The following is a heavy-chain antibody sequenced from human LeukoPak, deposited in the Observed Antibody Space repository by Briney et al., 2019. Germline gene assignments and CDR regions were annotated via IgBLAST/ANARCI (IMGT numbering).Heavy chain of an antibody. V-gene: IGHV3-23*01. D-gene: IGHD3-22*01. Sequence: PGGSLRLSCAASGFTFSSYAMSWVRQAPGKGLEWVSAISGSGGSTYYADSVKGRFTISRDNSKNTLYLQMNSLRAEDTAVYHCAKDGGRDSSGYYKTNAAAEYFQHWGQGTLVTVSS. J-gene: IGHJ1*01. CDR2: ISGSGGST. CDR1: GFTFSSYA. CDR3: AKDGGRDSSGYYKTNAAAEYFQH.